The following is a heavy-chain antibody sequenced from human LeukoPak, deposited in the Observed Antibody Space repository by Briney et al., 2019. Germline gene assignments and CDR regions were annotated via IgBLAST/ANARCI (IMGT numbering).Heavy chain of an antibody. CDR3: ARAPYSNYGIDY. CDR1: GGSISSGGYY. CDR2: IYYSGST. Sequence: SETLSLTCTVSGGSISSGGYYWSWIRQHPGKCLEWIGYIYYSGSTYYNPSLKSRVTISVDTSKNQFSLKLSSVTAADTAVYYCARAPYSNYGIDYWGQGTLVTVSS. J-gene: IGHJ4*02. V-gene: IGHV4-31*03. D-gene: IGHD4-11*01.